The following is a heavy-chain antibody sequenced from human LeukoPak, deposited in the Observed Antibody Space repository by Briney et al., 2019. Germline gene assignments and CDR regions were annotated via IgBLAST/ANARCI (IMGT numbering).Heavy chain of an antibody. CDR1: GGSFRGYY. V-gene: IGHV4-34*01. CDR3: ARGGEEGLDY. Sequence: PETLSLTCAVYGGSFRGYYWSWVRQPPGKGGEGMGEINHSGSTNYNLSLNSRVTISVDTSKNQFSLKLSSVTAADTAVYYCARGGEEGLDYWGQGTLVTVSS. J-gene: IGHJ4*02. D-gene: IGHD3-10*01. CDR2: INHSGST.